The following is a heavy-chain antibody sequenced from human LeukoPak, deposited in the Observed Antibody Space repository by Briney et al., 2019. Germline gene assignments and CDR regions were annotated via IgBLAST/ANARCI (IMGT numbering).Heavy chain of an antibody. CDR1: GGSISTYY. Sequence: PSETLSLTCTVSGGSISTYYWTRIRQPAGKGLEWIGRIYINGNTNYNPSLKSRVTMSVDTSKNQFSLKLSSVTAADTAVYYCARYGGSYSVWGQGTLVTVSS. CDR2: IYINGNT. CDR3: ARYGGSYSV. D-gene: IGHD1-26*01. J-gene: IGHJ4*02. V-gene: IGHV4-4*07.